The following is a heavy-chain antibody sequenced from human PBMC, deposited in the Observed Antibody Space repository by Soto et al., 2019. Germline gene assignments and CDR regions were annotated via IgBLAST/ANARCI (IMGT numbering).Heavy chain of an antibody. CDR3: AGCSSTSDYAFDS. Sequence: LRLSCAASGFTFSSYGMHWVRQAPGKGLEWVAVIWYDGSNKYYADSVKGRFTISRDNSKNTLYLQMNSLRAEDTAVYYCAGCSSTSDYAFDSWGQGTMVTVSS. V-gene: IGHV3-33*01. CDR1: GFTFSSYG. D-gene: IGHD2-2*01. CDR2: IWYDGSNK. J-gene: IGHJ3*02.